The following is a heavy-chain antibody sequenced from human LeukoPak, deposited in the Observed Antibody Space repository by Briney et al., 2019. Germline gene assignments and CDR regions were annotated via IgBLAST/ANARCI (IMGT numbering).Heavy chain of an antibody. J-gene: IGHJ4*02. D-gene: IGHD5-24*01. CDR1: GFTFSSYW. CDR2: INTDGSST. V-gene: IGHV3-74*01. Sequence: GGSLRLSCAASGFTFSSYWMHWVRQAPGKGLVWVSRINTDGSSTSYADSVKGRFTISRDNAKNTLYLQMNSLRAEDTAVYYCARERWPQPNDHLDFDYWGQGTLVTVSS. CDR3: ARERWPQPNDHLDFDY.